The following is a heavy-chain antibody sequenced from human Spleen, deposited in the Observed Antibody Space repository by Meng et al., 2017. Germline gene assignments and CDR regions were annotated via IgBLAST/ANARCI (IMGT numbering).Heavy chain of an antibody. CDR2: ISYDGSNK. CDR3: ARDRVVGATSIELDY. D-gene: IGHD1-26*01. V-gene: IGHV3-30*04. Sequence: GESLKISCAASGFIFSSYAMHWVRQAPGKGLEWVAVISYDGSNKYYADSVKGRFTISRDNSKNTLYLQMNSLRAEDTAVYYCARDRVVGATSIELDYWGQGTLVTVSS. J-gene: IGHJ4*02. CDR1: GFIFSSYA.